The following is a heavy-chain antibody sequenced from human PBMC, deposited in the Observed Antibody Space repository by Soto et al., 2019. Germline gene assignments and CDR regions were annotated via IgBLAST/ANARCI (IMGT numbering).Heavy chain of an antibody. D-gene: IGHD2-21*02. CDR1: GGSISSYY. CDR2: IYYSGST. CDR3: ARHPSDFSFHP. Sequence: SETLSLTCTVSGGSISSYYWSWIRQPPGKGLEWIGSIYYSGSTYYNPSLKSRVTISVDTSKNQFSLKLSSVTAADTAVYYCARHPSDFSFHPWGQGTLVTVSS. V-gene: IGHV4-59*05. J-gene: IGHJ5*02.